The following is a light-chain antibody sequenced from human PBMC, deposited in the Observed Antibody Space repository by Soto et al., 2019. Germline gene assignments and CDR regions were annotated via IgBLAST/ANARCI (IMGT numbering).Light chain of an antibody. Sequence: DIQMTQSPSSLSASVGDRVIITCRASQGIRSHLAWFQQQPGKAPKSLIYVASNWQSGVPSKFSGSGSGTDFTLTINSLQPEDFATYYCLQYDTYPRTFGPGTKVDIK. J-gene: IGKJ3*01. CDR2: VAS. V-gene: IGKV1-16*02. CDR3: LQYDTYPRT. CDR1: QGIRSH.